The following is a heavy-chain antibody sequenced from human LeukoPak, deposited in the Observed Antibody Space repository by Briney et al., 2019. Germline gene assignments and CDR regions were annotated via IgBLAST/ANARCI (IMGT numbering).Heavy chain of an antibody. D-gene: IGHD6-13*01. Sequence: PSETLSLTCTVSGGSISSYYWSWIRQPPGKGLEWIGYIYYSGSTNYNPSLKSRVTVSVDTSKNQFSLKLSSVTAADTAVYYCARVVGAAAGTAVPDNWFDPWGQGTLVTVSS. V-gene: IGHV4-59*01. CDR3: ARVVGAAAGTAVPDNWFDP. CDR1: GGSISSYY. CDR2: IYYSGST. J-gene: IGHJ5*02.